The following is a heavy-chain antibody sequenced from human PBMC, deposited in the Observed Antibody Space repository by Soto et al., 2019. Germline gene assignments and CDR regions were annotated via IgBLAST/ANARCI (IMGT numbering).Heavy chain of an antibody. D-gene: IGHD2-2*02. V-gene: IGHV3-66*01. J-gene: IGHJ6*03. CDR2: IYSGGST. CDR1: GFTVSSNY. CDR3: AREGYCSSTSCYREDYYYYYMDV. Sequence: GESLKISCAASGFTVSSNYMSWVRQAPGKGLEWVSVIYSGGSTYYADSVKGRFTISRENSKNTLYLQMNSLRAEDTAVYYCAREGYCSSTSCYREDYYYYYMDVWGKGTTVTVSS.